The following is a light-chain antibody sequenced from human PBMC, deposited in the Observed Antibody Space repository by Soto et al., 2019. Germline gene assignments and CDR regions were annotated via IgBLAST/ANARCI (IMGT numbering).Light chain of an antibody. J-gene: IGKJ1*01. V-gene: IGKV1-27*01. CDR3: QKYDSAPQT. CDR2: AAS. Sequence: DIQMTQSPASLSASVGDRVTITCRASQGIIDYVAWYQQKPGQAPNLLIYAASTLRSGVPPRFSGSGAGTDLTLTISSLQPEDVATYYCQKYDSAPQTFGPGTRVEI. CDR1: QGIIDY.